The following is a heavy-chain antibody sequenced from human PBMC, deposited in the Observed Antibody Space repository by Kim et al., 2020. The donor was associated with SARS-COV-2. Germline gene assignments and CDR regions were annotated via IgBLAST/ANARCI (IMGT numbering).Heavy chain of an antibody. V-gene: IGHV3-23*01. CDR3: AKRGSSGSWYPELV. J-gene: IGHJ4*02. Sequence: GGSLRLSCAASGFTFSSYAMSWVRQAPGKGLEWVSTLSVGGGSKYYADSVKDRFTISRDTSKNTLFLQMNGLRAEDTAIYYCAKRGSSGSWYPELVWGQGTLVTVSS. D-gene: IGHD6-13*01. CDR1: GFTFSSYA. CDR2: LSVGGGSK.